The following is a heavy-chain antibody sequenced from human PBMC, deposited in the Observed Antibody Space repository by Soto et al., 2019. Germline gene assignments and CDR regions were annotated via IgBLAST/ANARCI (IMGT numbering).Heavy chain of an antibody. Sequence: SETLSLTCTVSGGSISSSSYYWGWIRQPPGKGLEWIGSIYYSGSTYYNPSLKSRVTISVDTSKNQFSLKLSSVTAADTAVYYCARHHVGGINWFDPWGQGTLVTVSS. CDR2: IYYSGST. V-gene: IGHV4-39*01. J-gene: IGHJ5*02. D-gene: IGHD3-10*02. CDR3: ARHHVGGINWFDP. CDR1: GGSISSSSYY.